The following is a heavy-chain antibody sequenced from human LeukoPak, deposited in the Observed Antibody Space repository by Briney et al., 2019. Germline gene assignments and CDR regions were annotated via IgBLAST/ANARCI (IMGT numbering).Heavy chain of an antibody. CDR2: IYHSGST. Sequence: SETLSLTCTVSGGSISSGGYYWSWIRQPPGKGLEWIGYIYHSGSTYYNPSLKSRVTISVDTSKNQFSLKLSSVTAADTAVYYCARVTLGGHSSSHWFDPWGQGTLVTVSS. CDR3: ARVTLGGHSSSHWFDP. J-gene: IGHJ5*02. V-gene: IGHV4-30-2*01. CDR1: GGSISSGGYY. D-gene: IGHD6-6*01.